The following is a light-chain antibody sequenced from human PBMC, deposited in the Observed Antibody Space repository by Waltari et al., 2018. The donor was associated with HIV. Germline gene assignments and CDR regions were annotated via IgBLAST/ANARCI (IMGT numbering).Light chain of an antibody. CDR3: AAWDDNLNGL. J-gene: IGLJ2*01. V-gene: IGLV1-44*01. CDR2: NSN. CDR1: RFNIGSNS. Sequence: QSGLTQPPSASGTPGQRVTISCSGGRFNIGSNSVTWYQQLPGAAPRLLIYNSNQRPSGVPDRFSGSKSGTSASLAISGLQSEDEADYYCAAWDDNLNGLFGGGTKLTV.